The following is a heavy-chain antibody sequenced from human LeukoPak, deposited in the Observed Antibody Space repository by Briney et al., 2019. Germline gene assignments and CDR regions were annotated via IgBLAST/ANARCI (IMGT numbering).Heavy chain of an antibody. D-gene: IGHD3-16*01. Sequence: GGSLRLSCAAAGFTFSNYGMHWVRQAPGKGLEWVAFIRYDGTKKFYGYSVKGRFTISRDDSRNTVYLQMYSLRPEDTAVYYCAKASGSSAYGFDYWGQGMLVTVFS. J-gene: IGHJ4*02. CDR1: GFTFSNYG. V-gene: IGHV3-30*02. CDR2: IRYDGTKK. CDR3: AKASGSSAYGFDY.